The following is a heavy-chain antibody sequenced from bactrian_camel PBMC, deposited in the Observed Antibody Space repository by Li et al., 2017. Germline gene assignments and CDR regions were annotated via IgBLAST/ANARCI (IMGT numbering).Heavy chain of an antibody. D-gene: IGHD3*01. J-gene: IGHJ4*01. CDR1: GFTDDHAD. Sequence: HVQLVESGGGAVQPGGSLRLSCATSGFTDDHADLAWYRQGLGNECELVSTIDTDGSTYYADSVKGRFTISHDNAKNTLYLQLNSLRPEDTAMYYCAADWAPLVSYYYSWCSFPAKSNYWGQGTQVTVS. V-gene: IGHV3S55*01. CDR3: AADWAPLVSYYYSWCSFPAKSNY. CDR2: IDTDGST.